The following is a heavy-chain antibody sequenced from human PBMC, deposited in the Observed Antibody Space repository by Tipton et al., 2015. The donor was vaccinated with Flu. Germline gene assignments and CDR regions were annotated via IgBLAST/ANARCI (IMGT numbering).Heavy chain of an antibody. CDR3: ARAWGGYFDY. CDR2: IYHSGNT. V-gene: IGHV4-30-2*01. J-gene: IGHJ4*02. CDR1: GASLSSGGYS. D-gene: IGHD3-16*01. Sequence: GLVKPSQTLSLSCSVSGASLSSGGYSWGWIRQPPGMGLEWIGHIYHSGNTYYTPSLKSRVTISMDTSKNHLLLNLISVTAADTAVYYCARAWGGYFDYWGQGTLVTVSS.